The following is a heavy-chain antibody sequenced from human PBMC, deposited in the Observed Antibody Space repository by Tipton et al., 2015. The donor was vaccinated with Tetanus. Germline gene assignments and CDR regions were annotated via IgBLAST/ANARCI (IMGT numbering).Heavy chain of an antibody. V-gene: IGHV4-4*07. Sequence: TLSLTCTLSGGSISSYFWSWIRQPAGKGLEWIGNIYSSENSKYNPSLKSRATMSVDTSKNQFSLRLSSVTAADTAVYYCARHPQTSNNLDYWGQGTLVTVSS. D-gene: IGHD5-24*01. CDR3: ARHPQTSNNLDY. J-gene: IGHJ4*02. CDR2: IYSSENS. CDR1: GGSISSYF.